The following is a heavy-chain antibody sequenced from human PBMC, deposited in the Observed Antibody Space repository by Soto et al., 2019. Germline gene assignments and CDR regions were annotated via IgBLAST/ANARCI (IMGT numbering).Heavy chain of an antibody. D-gene: IGHD2-21*01. Sequence: NPSETLSLTCAVYGGSFSGYYWSWIRQPPGKGLEWIGEINHSGSTNYNPSLKSRVTISVDTSKNQFSLKLSSVTAADTAVYYCARGNKPSGDHHARWFDPWGQGTLVTVSS. CDR1: GGSFSGYY. CDR3: ARGNKPSGDHHARWFDP. J-gene: IGHJ5*02. CDR2: INHSGST. V-gene: IGHV4-34*01.